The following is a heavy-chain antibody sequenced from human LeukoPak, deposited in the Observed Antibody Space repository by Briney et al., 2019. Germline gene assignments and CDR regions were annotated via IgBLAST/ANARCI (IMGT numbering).Heavy chain of an antibody. J-gene: IGHJ4*02. D-gene: IGHD3-16*02. V-gene: IGHV3-7*03. CDR3: AREIIGAASAFDC. Sequence: GGSLRLSCAASGFSFSTYWMAWVRQAPGKGLEWVANIKEDGSQKYHVDSVKGRFTIFRDNAKNSLYLQMNSLSGEDTAVYYCAREIIGAASAFDCWSQGTLVTVSS. CDR2: IKEDGSQK. CDR1: GFSFSTYW.